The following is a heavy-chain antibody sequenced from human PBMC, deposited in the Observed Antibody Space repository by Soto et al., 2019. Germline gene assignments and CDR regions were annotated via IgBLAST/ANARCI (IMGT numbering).Heavy chain of an antibody. CDR2: IYPGDSDT. V-gene: IGHV5-51*01. D-gene: IGHD3-22*01. CDR3: ASRGYRDAFDI. Sequence: PGESLKISCKASGYFFTDYWIAWVRQMPGKGLEWMGIIYPGDSDTRYSPSFQGQVTISADKSISTAYLQWSSLKASDTAMYYCASRGYRDAFDIWGQGTMVTVSS. J-gene: IGHJ3*02. CDR1: GYFFTDYW.